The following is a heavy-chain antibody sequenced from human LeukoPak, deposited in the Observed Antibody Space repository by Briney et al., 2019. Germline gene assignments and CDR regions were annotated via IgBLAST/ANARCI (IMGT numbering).Heavy chain of an antibody. V-gene: IGHV1-2*02. CDR2: INPNSGGT. CDR3: ARDLDSSGYYFDY. J-gene: IGHJ4*02. Sequence: GASVKVSCKASEYTFTGYYMHWVRQAPGQGLEWMGWINPNSGGTNYAQKFQGRVTMTRDTSISTAYMELSRLRSDDTAVYYCARDLDSSGYYFDYWGQGTLVTVSS. D-gene: IGHD3-22*01. CDR1: EYTFTGYY.